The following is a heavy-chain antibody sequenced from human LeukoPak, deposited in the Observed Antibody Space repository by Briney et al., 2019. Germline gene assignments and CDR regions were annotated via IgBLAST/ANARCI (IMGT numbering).Heavy chain of an antibody. J-gene: IGHJ4*02. CDR1: GFTFSSYA. V-gene: IGHV3-23*01. D-gene: IGHD3-9*01. Sequence: GGSLRLSCAASGFTFSSYAMSWVRQAPGKGLEWVSAISGSGGSTYYADSVKGRFTISRDNSKNTLYLQMNSLRAEDTAVYYCAKWGLRYFDWLSHFDYWGQGTLVTVSS. CDR2: ISGSGGST. CDR3: AKWGLRYFDWLSHFDY.